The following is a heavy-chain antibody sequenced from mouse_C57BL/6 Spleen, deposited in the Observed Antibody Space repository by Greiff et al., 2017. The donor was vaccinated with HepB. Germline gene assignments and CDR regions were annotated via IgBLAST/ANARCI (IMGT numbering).Heavy chain of an antibody. Sequence: EVQLQESGPELVKPGASVKISCKASGYSFTDYNMNWVKQSNGKSLEWIGVINPNYGTTSYNQKFKGKATLTVDQSSSTAYMQLNSLTSEDSAVYYCARRYYGSSYGYFDVWGTGTTVTVSS. CDR3: ARRYYGSSYGYFDV. CDR2: INPNYGTT. CDR1: GYSFTDYN. J-gene: IGHJ1*03. V-gene: IGHV1-39*01. D-gene: IGHD1-1*01.